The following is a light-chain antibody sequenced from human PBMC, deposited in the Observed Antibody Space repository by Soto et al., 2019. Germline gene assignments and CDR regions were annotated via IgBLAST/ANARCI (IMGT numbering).Light chain of an antibody. CDR2: DVS. CDR3: SSYTSSSTYV. J-gene: IGLJ1*01. CDR1: SSDVGGYNY. Sequence: QSVLTQPASVSGSPGQSITISCTGTSSDVGGYNYVSWYQQHPGKAPKLMIYDVSNRPSGVSNRFSGSKSGNTASLTISGLQADDEADYYCSSYTSSSTYVFGTGPKLTVL. V-gene: IGLV2-14*01.